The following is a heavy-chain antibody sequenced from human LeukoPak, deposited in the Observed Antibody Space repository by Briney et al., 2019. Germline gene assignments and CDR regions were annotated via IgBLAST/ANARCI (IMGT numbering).Heavy chain of an antibody. D-gene: IGHD3-3*01. V-gene: IGHV4-59*01. Sequence: SETLSLTCTVSGGSISSYYWSWIRQPPGKGLEWIGYIYYSGSTNYNPSLKSRVTISVDTSKNQFSLKLSSVTAADTAVYCCARVVPLEAYDFWSGYLGRWFDPWGQGTLVTVSS. CDR2: IYYSGST. CDR1: GGSISSYY. J-gene: IGHJ5*02. CDR3: ARVVPLEAYDFWSGYLGRWFDP.